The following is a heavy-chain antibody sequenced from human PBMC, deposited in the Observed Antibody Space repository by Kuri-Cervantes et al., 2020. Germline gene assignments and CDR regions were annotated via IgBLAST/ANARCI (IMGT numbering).Heavy chain of an antibody. CDR3: ARDSITGTTLGYYGMDV. Sequence: GGSLRLSCAASGFTFSSNYMSWVRQAPGKGLEWVSVIYSGGSTYYADSVKGRFTISRDNSKNTLYLQMNSLRAEDTAVYYCARDSITGTTLGYYGMDVWGQGTTVTVSS. CDR1: GFTFSSNY. D-gene: IGHD1-7*01. CDR2: IYSGGST. J-gene: IGHJ6*02. V-gene: IGHV3-53*01.